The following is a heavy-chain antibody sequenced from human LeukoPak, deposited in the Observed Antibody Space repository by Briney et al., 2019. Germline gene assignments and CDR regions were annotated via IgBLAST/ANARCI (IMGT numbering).Heavy chain of an antibody. V-gene: IGHV4-39*01. CDR2: IYYSGST. CDR1: GGSFSGYY. J-gene: IGHJ5*02. CDR3: ARTYSSSWYLSLWFDP. D-gene: IGHD6-13*01. Sequence: SETLSLTCAVYGGSFSGYYWGWIRQPPGKGLEWIGSIYYSGSTYYNPSLKSRVTISVDTSKNQFSLRLSSVTAADTAVYYCARTYSSSWYLSLWFDPWGQGTLVTVSS.